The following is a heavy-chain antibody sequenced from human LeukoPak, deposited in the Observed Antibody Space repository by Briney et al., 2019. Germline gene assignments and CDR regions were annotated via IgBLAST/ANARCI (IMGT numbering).Heavy chain of an antibody. V-gene: IGHV3-23*01. Sequence: GGSLRLSCAASGFTFTTYAMSWVRQAPGKGLEWVSDLSSSGGSTSYTDSVRGRFTISRDKSKNTLYLQVNSLRAEDTAVYYCAKGRPDSEDEYFQHWGQGTLVTVSS. D-gene: IGHD1-14*01. CDR1: GFTFTTYA. J-gene: IGHJ1*01. CDR3: AKGRPDSEDEYFQH. CDR2: LSSSGGST.